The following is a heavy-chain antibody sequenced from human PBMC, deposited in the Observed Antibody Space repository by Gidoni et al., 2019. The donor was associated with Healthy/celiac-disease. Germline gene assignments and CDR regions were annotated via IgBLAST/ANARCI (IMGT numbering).Heavy chain of an antibody. J-gene: IGHJ6*02. CDR1: GFSISNSGVG. D-gene: IGHD1-7*01. Sequence: QITLKESGPALVKPTQTLTLTCTFSGFSISNSGVGVGWIRQPPGKALEWLALIYWDDDKRYSPSLKSRLTITKDTSKNQVVLTMTNMDPVDTATYYCAHKGITGTTCYGMDVWGQGTTVTVSS. V-gene: IGHV2-5*02. CDR3: AHKGITGTTCYGMDV. CDR2: IYWDDDK.